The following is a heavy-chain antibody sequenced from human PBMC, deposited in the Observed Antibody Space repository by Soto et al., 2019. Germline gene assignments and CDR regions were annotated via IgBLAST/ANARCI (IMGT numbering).Heavy chain of an antibody. J-gene: IGHJ3*02. V-gene: IGHV3-23*01. CDR1: GFTFTSYA. D-gene: IGHD1-1*01. CDR3: AKSHSTGTSDAFDI. Sequence: GGSLRLSCAASGFTFTSYAMTWVRQGPGKGLEWVSGISGTGGCTHYAGSVKGRFTISRDNAKNTLSLQMNSLRAEDTAVYYCAKSHSTGTSDAFDIWGQGTMVTVSS. CDR2: ISGTGGCT.